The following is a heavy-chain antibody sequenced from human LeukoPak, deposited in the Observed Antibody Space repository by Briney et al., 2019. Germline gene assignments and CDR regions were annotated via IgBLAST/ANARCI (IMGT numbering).Heavy chain of an antibody. Sequence: QPGGSLRLSCAVSGFTLNSNWIHWVRQAPGQGLVWVSRINEDGRGTSYADSVKGRFTISRDNSKDTLFLQMNSLRGEDTAVYYCARGGINYADSWGRGTLVTVSS. CDR2: INEDGRGT. CDR1: GFTLNSNW. CDR3: ARGGINYADS. D-gene: IGHD2-2*01. V-gene: IGHV3-74*01. J-gene: IGHJ5*01.